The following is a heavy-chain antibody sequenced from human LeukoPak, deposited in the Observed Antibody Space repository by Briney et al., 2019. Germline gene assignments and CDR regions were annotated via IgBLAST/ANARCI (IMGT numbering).Heavy chain of an antibody. CDR2: IYYSGST. J-gene: IGHJ2*01. CDR1: GGSISSGDHY. Sequence: SQTLSLTCAVSGGSISSGDHYWTWIRQPPGKGLEWIGYIYYSGSTYYNPSLKSRVNILVDTSKNQFSLKLSSVTAADTAVYYCARARCDTAITPRYWYFDLWGRGTLVAVSS. V-gene: IGHV4-30-4*08. D-gene: IGHD5-24*01. CDR3: ARARCDTAITPRYWYFDL.